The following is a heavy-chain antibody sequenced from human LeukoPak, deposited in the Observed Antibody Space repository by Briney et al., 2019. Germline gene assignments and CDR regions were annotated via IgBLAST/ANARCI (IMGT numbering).Heavy chain of an antibody. CDR2: ISSSSSYI. CDR3: ARVRIAVAGTVDY. J-gene: IGHJ4*02. D-gene: IGHD6-19*01. V-gene: IGHV3-21*01. CDR1: GFTVSSNY. Sequence: GGSLRLSCAASGFTVSSNYMSWVRQAPGKGLEWVSSISSSSSYIYYADSVKGRFTISRDNAKNSLYLQMNSLRAEDTAVYYCARVRIAVAGTVDYWGQGTLVTVSS.